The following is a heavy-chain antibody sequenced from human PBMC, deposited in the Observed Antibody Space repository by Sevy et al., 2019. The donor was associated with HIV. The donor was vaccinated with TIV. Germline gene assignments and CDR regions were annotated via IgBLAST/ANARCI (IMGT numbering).Heavy chain of an antibody. CDR1: GFTFSSYA. J-gene: IGHJ6*02. V-gene: IGHV3-64D*06. CDR3: VKGVYTYYYYYRMDV. D-gene: IGHD4-4*01. Sequence: GESLKISCSASGFTFSSYAMHWVRQAPGKGLEYVSAISSNGGSTYYADSVKGRFTISRDNSKNTLYLQMSSLRAEDTAVYYCVKGVYTYYYYYRMDVWGQGTTVTVSS. CDR2: ISSNGGST.